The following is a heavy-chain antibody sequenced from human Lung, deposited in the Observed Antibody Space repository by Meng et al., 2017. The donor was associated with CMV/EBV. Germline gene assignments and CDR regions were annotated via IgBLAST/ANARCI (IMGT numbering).Heavy chain of an antibody. Sequence: ASXXVSXKASGYTFTSYGISWVRQAPGQGLEWMGWISAYNGNTNYAQKLQGRVTMTTDTSTSTAYMELRSLRSDDTAVYYCARNPLYCSSTSCYIPGNYYYYYGMDVWXKGPRSPSP. CDR3: ARNPLYCSSTSCYIPGNYYYYYGMDV. CDR2: ISAYNGNT. V-gene: IGHV1-18*01. D-gene: IGHD2-2*02. CDR1: GYTFTSYG. J-gene: IGHJ6*02.